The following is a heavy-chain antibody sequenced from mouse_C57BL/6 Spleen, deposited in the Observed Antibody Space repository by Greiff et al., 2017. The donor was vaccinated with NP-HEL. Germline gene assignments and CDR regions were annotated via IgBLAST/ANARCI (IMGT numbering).Heavy chain of an antibody. Sequence: QVQLQQPGAELVKPGASVKMSCKASGYTFTSYWLTWVKQRPGQGLEWIGAIYPGSGSTNYNEKFKSKATLTVDTSSSTAYMPLSSLTSEYSAVYYCARCRYYYGSSYWYFDVWGTGTTVTVSS. CDR2: IYPGSGST. D-gene: IGHD1-1*01. CDR1: GYTFTSYW. V-gene: IGHV1-55*01. J-gene: IGHJ1*03. CDR3: ARCRYYYGSSYWYFDV.